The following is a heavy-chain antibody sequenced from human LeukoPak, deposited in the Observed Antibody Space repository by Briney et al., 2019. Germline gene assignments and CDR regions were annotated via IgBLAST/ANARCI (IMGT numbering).Heavy chain of an antibody. V-gene: IGHV3-74*01. CDR3: ARAGQYRFDY. CDR2: LNSDGSTT. Sequence: GGSLRLSCAASGFTFSAYWMHWVRQAPGKGLVWVARLNSDGSTTDYADSVRGRFTISRDNARNTLYLQMNSLRADDTAVYYCARAGQYRFDYWGQGTRVTVSS. D-gene: IGHD2-2*01. J-gene: IGHJ4*02. CDR1: GFTFSAYW.